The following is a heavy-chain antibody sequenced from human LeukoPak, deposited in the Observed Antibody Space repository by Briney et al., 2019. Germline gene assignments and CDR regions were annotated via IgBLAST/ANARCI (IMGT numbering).Heavy chain of an antibody. CDR1: GGSISSGSYY. CDR3: ARGGGSTPFDYYYGMDV. J-gene: IGHJ6*02. CDR2: IYTSGST. Sequence: SQTLSLTCTVSGGSISSGSYYWSWIRQPAGTGLEWIGRIYTSGSTNYNPSLKSRVTISVDTSKNQFSLKLSSVTAADTAVYYCARGGGSTPFDYYYGMDVWGQGTTVTVSS. V-gene: IGHV4-61*02. D-gene: IGHD2-2*01.